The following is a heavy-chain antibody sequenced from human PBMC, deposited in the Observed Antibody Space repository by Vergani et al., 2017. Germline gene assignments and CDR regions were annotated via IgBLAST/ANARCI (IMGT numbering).Heavy chain of an antibody. J-gene: IGHJ5*02. CDR3: ARDNSLEDAGWWFDP. CDR2: MNPNSGNT. CDR1: GYTFTNYD. V-gene: IGHV1-8*01. Sequence: QVQLVQSGAEVKKPGASVKVSCKASGYTFTNYDIYWVRQATGQGLEWMGWMNPNSGNTGYAQKFQGRVTMTRDTLTSTVYMELRSLRSDDTAIYYCARDNSLEDAGWWFDPWGQGTLVTVSS. D-gene: IGHD3-16*01.